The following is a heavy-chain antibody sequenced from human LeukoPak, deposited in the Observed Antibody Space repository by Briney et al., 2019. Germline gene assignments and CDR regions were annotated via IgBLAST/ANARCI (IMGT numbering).Heavy chain of an antibody. D-gene: IGHD4/OR15-4a*01. CDR2: IYYSGST. CDR1: GDSISSSSYY. J-gene: IGHJ4*02. CDR3: ASGSKGLWPFDY. V-gene: IGHV4-39*01. Sequence: SETLSLTCTVSGDSISSSSYYWGWIRQPPGKGLEWIGSIYYSGSTYYNPSLKSRVTISVDTSKNQFSLKLNSVTAADTAVYYCASGSKGLWPFDYWGQGTLVTVSS.